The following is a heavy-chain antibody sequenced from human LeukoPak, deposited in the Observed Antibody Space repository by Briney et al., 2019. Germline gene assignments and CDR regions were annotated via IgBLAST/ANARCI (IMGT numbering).Heavy chain of an antibody. Sequence: ASVKVSCKASGYTFTGYDINWVRQATGQGLEWMGWMNPNSGATVYAQKFQGRVTITRSTSISTVYMELNSLRSEDTAMYYCAREAIFGVIYDWGQGTLITVSS. CDR3: AREAIFGVIYD. J-gene: IGHJ4*02. CDR1: GYTFTGYD. CDR2: MNPNSGAT. D-gene: IGHD3-3*01. V-gene: IGHV1-8*03.